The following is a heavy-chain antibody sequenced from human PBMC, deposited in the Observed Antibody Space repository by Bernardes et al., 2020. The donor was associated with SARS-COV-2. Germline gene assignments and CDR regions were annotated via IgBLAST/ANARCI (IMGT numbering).Heavy chain of an antibody. CDR1: GYTFRSYV. CDR3: TRMGVHGEFDS. Sequence: ASVQVSFKASGYTFRSYVMNGVRQAPGQGREWMGWINAASGSPKYAQDFTGRFVFSFDTSVSTAYLQINNLKTDDTAVYFCTRMGVHGEFDSWGQGTLVTVSS. J-gene: IGHJ5*01. D-gene: IGHD4-17*01. CDR2: INAASGSP. V-gene: IGHV7-4-1*02.